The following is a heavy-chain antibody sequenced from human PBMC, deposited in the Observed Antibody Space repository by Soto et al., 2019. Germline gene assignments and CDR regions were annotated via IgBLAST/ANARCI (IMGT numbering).Heavy chain of an antibody. CDR3: AKDRGPNYYGSWSYRKTDYYYYGMDC. CDR2: ISGSGGST. Sequence: GGSLRLSCAASGFTFSSYAMSWVRQAPGKGLEWVSAISGSGGSTYYADSVKGRFTISRDNSKNTLYLQMNSLRAEDTAVYYCAKDRGPNYYGSWSYRKTDYYYYGMDCWRKGTTVTVSS. J-gene: IGHJ6*04. V-gene: IGHV3-23*01. D-gene: IGHD3-10*01. CDR1: GFTFSSYA.